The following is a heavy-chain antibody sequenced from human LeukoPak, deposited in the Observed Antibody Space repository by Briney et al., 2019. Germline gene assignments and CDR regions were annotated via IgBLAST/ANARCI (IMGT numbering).Heavy chain of an antibody. CDR3: ARPMVRGVVDY. Sequence: GGSLRLSCAASGFTFSSYAMSWVRQAPGKGLEWVSTISGSGDTTYYADSVKGRFTISRDNSKNTLYLQMNSLRAEDTAVYYCARPMVRGVVDYWGQGTLVTVSS. V-gene: IGHV3-23*01. D-gene: IGHD3-10*01. J-gene: IGHJ4*02. CDR1: GFTFSSYA. CDR2: ISGSGDTT.